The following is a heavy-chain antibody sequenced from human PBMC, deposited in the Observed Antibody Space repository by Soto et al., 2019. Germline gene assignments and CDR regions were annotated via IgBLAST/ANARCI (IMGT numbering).Heavy chain of an antibody. CDR1: GFTVSSNY. V-gene: IGHV3-53*01. Sequence: EVQLVESGGGLIQPGGSLRLSCAASGFTVSSNYMSWVRQAPGKGLEWVSVIYSGGSTYYADSVKGRFTISRDNSKNTLYLQMNSVRAEDTAVYYCEREALAVAGTPAYWGQGTLVTVSS. CDR2: IYSGGST. D-gene: IGHD6-19*01. CDR3: EREALAVAGTPAY. J-gene: IGHJ4*02.